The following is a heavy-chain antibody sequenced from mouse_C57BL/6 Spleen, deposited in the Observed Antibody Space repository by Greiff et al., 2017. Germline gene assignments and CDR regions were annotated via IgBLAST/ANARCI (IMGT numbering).Heavy chain of an antibody. CDR3: ARRGDYYGSSSAWFAY. Sequence: VKLQESGAELARPGASVKMSCKASGYTFTSYTMHWVKQRPRQGLEWIGYINPSSGYTKYNQKFKDKATLTADKSSSTAYMQLSSLTSEDSAVYYCARRGDYYGSSSAWFAYWGQGTLVTVSA. CDR2: INPSSGYT. J-gene: IGHJ3*01. D-gene: IGHD1-1*01. V-gene: IGHV1-4*01. CDR1: GYTFTSYT.